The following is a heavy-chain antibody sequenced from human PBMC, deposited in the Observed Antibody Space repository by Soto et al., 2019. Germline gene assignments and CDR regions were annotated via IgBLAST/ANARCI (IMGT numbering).Heavy chain of an antibody. J-gene: IGHJ4*02. CDR2: LSGSGTMR. CDR3: AKEAEANETVPIPGDS. D-gene: IGHD3-10*01. V-gene: IGHV3-23*01. Sequence: GGCLRLSCAASGFSFRNYAMTWVRQAPGKGLEWVSGLSGSGTMRYYADSVRGRFIISRDHAKNNLFIQMDHLRVEDWAVYYCAKEAEANETVPIPGDSWGQGNRV. CDR1: GFSFRNYA.